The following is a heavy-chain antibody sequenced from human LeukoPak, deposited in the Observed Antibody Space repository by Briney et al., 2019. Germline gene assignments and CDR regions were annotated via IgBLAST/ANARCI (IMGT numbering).Heavy chain of an antibody. Sequence: SETLSLTCTVSGGSISSYYWSWIRQPPGKGLEWIGYIYYSGSTNYNPSLKSRVTISVDASKNQFSLKLSSVTAADTAMYYCARVSGYDWESFYDYWGQGSLVTVSS. CDR3: ARVSGYDWESFYDY. CDR1: GGSISSYY. V-gene: IGHV4-59*01. D-gene: IGHD5-12*01. CDR2: IYYSGST. J-gene: IGHJ4*02.